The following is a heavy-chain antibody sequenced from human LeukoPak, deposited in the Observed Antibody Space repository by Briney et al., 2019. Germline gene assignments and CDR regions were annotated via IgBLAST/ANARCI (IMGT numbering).Heavy chain of an antibody. Sequence: TGGSLRLSCAASGFTFSSYGIHWVRQAPGKGLEWVAVIWYDGSNKYYADSVKGRFTISRDNSKNTLYLQMNSLRVEDTAVYYCRRNGNQAVAPQVFDNWAKGTLATVS. CDR3: RRNGNQAVAPQVFDN. D-gene: IGHD6-19*01. V-gene: IGHV3-33*01. CDR2: IWYDGSNK. CDR1: GFTFSSYG. J-gene: IGHJ4*02.